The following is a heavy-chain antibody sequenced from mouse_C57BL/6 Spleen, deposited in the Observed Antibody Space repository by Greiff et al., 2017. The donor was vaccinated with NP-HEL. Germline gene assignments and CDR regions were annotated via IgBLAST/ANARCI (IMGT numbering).Heavy chain of an antibody. Sequence: VQLQQSGAELVKPGASVKISCKASGYAFSSYWMNWVKQRPGKGLEWIGQIYPGDGDTNYNGKFKGKATLTADKSSSTAYMQLSSLTSEDSAVYFCARKGAIYYDYGFAYWGQGTLVTVSA. CDR2: IYPGDGDT. CDR1: GYAFSSYW. J-gene: IGHJ3*01. V-gene: IGHV1-80*01. CDR3: ARKGAIYYDYGFAY. D-gene: IGHD2-4*01.